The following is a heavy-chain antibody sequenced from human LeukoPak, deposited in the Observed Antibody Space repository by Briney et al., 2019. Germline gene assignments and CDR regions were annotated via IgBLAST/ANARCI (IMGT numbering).Heavy chain of an antibody. V-gene: IGHV4-39*07. Sequence: SETLSLTCTVSGGSISSSSYYWGWIRQPPGMGLEWIGSIYYSGSTYYNPSLKSRVTISVDTSKNQFSLKLSSVTAADTAVYYCARGAAAALGAAFDYWGQGTLVTVSS. J-gene: IGHJ4*02. CDR3: ARGAAAALGAAFDY. D-gene: IGHD6-13*01. CDR2: IYYSGST. CDR1: GGSISSSSYY.